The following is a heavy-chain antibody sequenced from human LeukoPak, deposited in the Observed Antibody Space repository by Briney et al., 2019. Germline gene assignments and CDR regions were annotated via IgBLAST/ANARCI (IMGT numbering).Heavy chain of an antibody. D-gene: IGHD5-18*01. Sequence: SETLSLTCTVSGGSISSNSYYWGWIRQPPGKGLEWIGCIYYSGSTYYNPSLKGRVTISVDTSKNQFSLKLSSVTAADTAVYYCARGDTGGYSYGQWFDYWGQGTLVTVSS. CDR3: ARGDTGGYSYGQWFDY. J-gene: IGHJ4*02. V-gene: IGHV4-39*01. CDR1: GGSISSNSYY. CDR2: IYYSGST.